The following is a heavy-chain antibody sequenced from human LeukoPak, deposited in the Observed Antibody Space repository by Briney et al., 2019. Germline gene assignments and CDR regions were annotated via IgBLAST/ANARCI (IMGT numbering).Heavy chain of an antibody. J-gene: IGHJ4*02. CDR1: GYTFTAYY. V-gene: IGHV1-2*02. CDR2: INANSGGT. D-gene: IGHD5-12*01. Sequence: RASVKVSCKASGYTFTAYYMHWVRQAPGQGLEWMGWINANSGGTDYAQKFQGRVTMTRDTSTSTAYMELSSLRSDDTAVYHCARDCGYDSQRMNYFDYWGQGTPVTVSS. CDR3: ARDCGYDSQRMNYFDY.